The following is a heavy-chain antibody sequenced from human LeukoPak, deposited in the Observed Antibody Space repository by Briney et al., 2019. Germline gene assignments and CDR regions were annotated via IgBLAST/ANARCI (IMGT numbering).Heavy chain of an antibody. CDR3: TSMMVAPGGSPKYFQH. V-gene: IGHV3-49*04. J-gene: IGHJ1*01. CDR2: IRSKDYGGTT. D-gene: IGHD3-22*01. CDR1: GFPFGDYA. Sequence: GRSLRLSCTASGFPFGDYAMTWVRQAPGRAVERVGFIRSKDYGGTTESAASLKGRFTISRDDTKSIAYLKMNSLKTEDTAVYYCTSMMVAPGGSPKYFQHWGQGTLVTVSS.